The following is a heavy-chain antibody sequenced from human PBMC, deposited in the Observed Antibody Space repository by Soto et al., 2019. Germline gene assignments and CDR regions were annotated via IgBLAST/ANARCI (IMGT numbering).Heavy chain of an antibody. V-gene: IGHV3-53*01. D-gene: IGHD3-10*01. Sequence: EVQLVESGGGLIQPGGSLRLSCAASGFTVSSNYMSWLRHAPGMGLEWVSVIYSGGITYYAHSVKGRFTISRDNSKNKLYLQMNSLRAEDTAVYYCARVRGALSHWGYYYYGMDVWGQGTTVTVSS. CDR3: ARVRGALSHWGYYYYGMDV. J-gene: IGHJ6*02. CDR2: IYSGGIT. CDR1: GFTVSSNY.